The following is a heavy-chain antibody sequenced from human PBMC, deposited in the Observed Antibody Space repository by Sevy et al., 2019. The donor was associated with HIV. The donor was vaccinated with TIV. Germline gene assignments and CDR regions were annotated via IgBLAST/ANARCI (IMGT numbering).Heavy chain of an antibody. CDR2: INPNSGGT. CDR3: ASDCSSTSCYVYLFDY. J-gene: IGHJ4*02. V-gene: IGHV1-2*02. D-gene: IGHD2-2*01. CDR1: GYTFTGYY. Sequence: ASVKVSCKASGYTFTGYYMHWVRQAPGEGLEWMGWINPNSGGTNYAQKFQGRVTMTRDTSISTAYMELSRLRSDDTAVYYCASDCSSTSCYVYLFDYWGQGTLVTVSS.